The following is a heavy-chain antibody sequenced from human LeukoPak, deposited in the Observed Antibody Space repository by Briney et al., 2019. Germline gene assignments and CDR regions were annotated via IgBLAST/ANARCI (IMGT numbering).Heavy chain of an antibody. CDR2: IKQDGSEK. D-gene: IGHD4-17*01. CDR3: ARDFSSDYGDYLDAFDI. J-gene: IGHJ3*02. CDR1: GFTFSSYW. Sequence: PGGSLRLSCAASGFTFSSYWMSWVRQAPGKGLEWVANIKQDGSEKYYVDSVKGRFTISRDNAKNSLYLQMNSLRAEDTAVYYCARDFSSDYGDYLDAFDIWGQGTMVTVSS. V-gene: IGHV3-7*01.